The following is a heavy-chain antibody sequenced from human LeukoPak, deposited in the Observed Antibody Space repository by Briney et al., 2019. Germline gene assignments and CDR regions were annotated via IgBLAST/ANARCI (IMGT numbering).Heavy chain of an antibody. CDR3: ARWLELMRNFDW. CDR2: IGTSGSTM. V-gene: IGHV3-48*03. Sequence: SGGSLRLSCAASGFTFSSYEMIWVRQAPGKGLEWVSYIGTSGSTMYYADSVKGRFTISRDNAKNSLSLQMNSLRAEDTAVYYCARWLELMRNFDWWGQGTLVTVSS. CDR1: GFTFSSYE. D-gene: IGHD5-24*01. J-gene: IGHJ4*02.